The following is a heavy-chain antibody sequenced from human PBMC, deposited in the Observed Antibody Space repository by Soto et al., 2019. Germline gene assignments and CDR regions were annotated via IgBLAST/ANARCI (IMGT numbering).Heavy chain of an antibody. CDR3: ARVRGQYYYGSGSYYNAFDI. CDR1: GGTFSSYT. J-gene: IGHJ3*02. D-gene: IGHD3-10*01. Sequence: VQLVHSGAEVKKPGSSVKVSCKASGGTFSSYTISWVRQAPGQGLEWMGRIIPILGIANYAQKFQGRVTITADKSTSTAYMELSSLRSEDTAVYYCARVRGQYYYGSGSYYNAFDIWGQGTMVTVSS. CDR2: IIPILGIA. V-gene: IGHV1-69*02.